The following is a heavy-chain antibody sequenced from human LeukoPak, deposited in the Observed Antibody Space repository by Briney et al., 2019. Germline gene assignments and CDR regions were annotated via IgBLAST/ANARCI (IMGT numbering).Heavy chain of an antibody. CDR1: GDSLTSGSRY. D-gene: IGHD4-17*01. CDR2: FYSSTRA. V-gene: IGHV4-61*09. CDR3: ARCMSELDYGDYAYYYHMDV. Sequence: PSETLSLTCTVSGDSLTSGSRYWSWIRQPAGKGLEWIGHFYSSTRATYNPSLESRVTISGDTAKNQFSLKLDSVTAADTAVYFCARCMSELDYGDYAYYYHMDVWGKGTTVTVSS. J-gene: IGHJ6*04.